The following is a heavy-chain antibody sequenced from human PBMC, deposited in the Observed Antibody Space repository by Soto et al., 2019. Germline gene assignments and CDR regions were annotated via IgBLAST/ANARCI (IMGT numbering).Heavy chain of an antibody. J-gene: IGHJ3*02. D-gene: IGHD1-26*01. CDR2: IYSSGNI. CDR3: ARATVPATCCAFDI. Sequence: KPXETLSLTCTVPGDYISSYHWSWIRQPPGKGLEWVGFIYSSGNINYNPSLKSRVTISTDTSKNQFSLKLTSVTAADTGVYYCARATVPATCCAFDIWGQGTMVTVSS. V-gene: IGHV4-59*01. CDR1: GDYISSYH.